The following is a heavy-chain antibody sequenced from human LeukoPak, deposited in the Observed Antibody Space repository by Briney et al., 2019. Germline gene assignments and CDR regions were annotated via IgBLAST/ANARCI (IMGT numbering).Heavy chain of an antibody. J-gene: IGHJ5*02. V-gene: IGHV1-69*04. D-gene: IGHD2-2*01. Sequence: SVKVSCKASGGTFSSYAISWVRQAPGQGLEWMGRIIPILGIANYAQKFQGRVTITADKSTSTAYMELSSLRSEDTAVYYCARARREYCSSTSCYYNWFDPWGQGTLVTVSS. CDR1: GGTFSSYA. CDR2: IIPILGIA. CDR3: ARARREYCSSTSCYYNWFDP.